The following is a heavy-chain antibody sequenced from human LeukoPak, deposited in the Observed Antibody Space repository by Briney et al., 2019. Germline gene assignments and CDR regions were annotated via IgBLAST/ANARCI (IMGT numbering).Heavy chain of an antibody. CDR2: IYHRGST. Sequence: SETLSLTCAVSGYSISSGYYWGWIRPPPGKGLEWIGNIYHRGSTYYNPSLKSRVTISVDTSKNQFSLKLSSVTAADTAVYYCARIAHGMDVWGQGATVTVSS. CDR1: GYSISSGYY. J-gene: IGHJ6*02. V-gene: IGHV4-38-2*01. D-gene: IGHD2-21*01. CDR3: ARIAHGMDV.